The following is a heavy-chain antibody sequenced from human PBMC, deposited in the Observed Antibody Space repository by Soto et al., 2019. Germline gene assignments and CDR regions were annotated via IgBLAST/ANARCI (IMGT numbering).Heavy chain of an antibody. J-gene: IGHJ4*02. Sequence: EVQLVESGGGLVKPGGSLRLSCAASGFTFSIYTMAWVRQAPGKGLEWVSSISSGRPDIFYADSVRGRFTISRDDAKKSLFLQMNSLRADDTAVYYCARDHLGIAAGDFDLWGQGTLVTVSS. D-gene: IGHD6-19*01. CDR3: ARDHLGIAAGDFDL. CDR1: GFTFSIYT. V-gene: IGHV3-21*01. CDR2: ISSGRPDI.